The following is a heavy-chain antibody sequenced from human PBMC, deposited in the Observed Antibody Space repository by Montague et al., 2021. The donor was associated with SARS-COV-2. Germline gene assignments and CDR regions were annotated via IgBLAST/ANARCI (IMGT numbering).Heavy chain of an antibody. V-gene: IGHV4-31*03. D-gene: IGHD3-3*01. CDR1: GGSISSGGYY. CDR3: ARDLTMFGVVISSFDY. J-gene: IGHJ4*02. Sequence: TLSLTCTVSGGSISSGGYYWSWIRQHPGKGLEWIGYIYYSGSTYYNPSLKSRVTISVDTSKNQFSLKLSSVTAADTAVYYCARDLTMFGVVISSFDYWGQGTLVTVSS. CDR2: IYYSGST.